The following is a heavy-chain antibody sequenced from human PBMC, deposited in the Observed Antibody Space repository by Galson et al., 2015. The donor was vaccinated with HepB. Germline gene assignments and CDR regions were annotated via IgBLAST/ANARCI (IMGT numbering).Heavy chain of an antibody. CDR3: ARGPTITMVQGVIHYYYMDV. J-gene: IGHJ6*03. CDR1: GYTFTSYD. CDR2: MNPNSGNT. D-gene: IGHD3-10*01. Sequence: SVKVSCKASGYTFTSYDINWVRQATGQGLELMGWMNPNSGNTGYAQKFQGRVTMTRNTSISTAYMELSSLRSEDTAVYYCARGPTITMVQGVIHYYYMDVWGKGTTVTVSS. V-gene: IGHV1-8*01.